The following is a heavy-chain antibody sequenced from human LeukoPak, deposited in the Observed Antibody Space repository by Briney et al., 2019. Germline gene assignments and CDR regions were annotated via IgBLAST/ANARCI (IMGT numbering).Heavy chain of an antibody. D-gene: IGHD4-17*01. CDR3: AREYGDYTWFDP. CDR2: INAYNGNT. V-gene: IGHV1-18*01. J-gene: IGHJ5*02. Sequence: ASVKVSCKASGYTFTSYGISGVRQAPAQGVDGMGWINAYNGNTNYAQKLQGRLTMTTDTSTSTAYMELRSLRSDDTAVYYCAREYGDYTWFDPWGQGTLVTVSS. CDR1: GYTFTSYG.